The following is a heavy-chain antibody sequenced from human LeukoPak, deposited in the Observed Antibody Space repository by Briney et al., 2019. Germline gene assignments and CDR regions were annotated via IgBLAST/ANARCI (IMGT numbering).Heavy chain of an antibody. CDR2: IKGDGIST. CDR1: GFDFSSNW. CDR3: AKDHYWSIDY. Sequence: GGSLRLSCAASGFDFSSNWMHWVRLAPGQGLVWVSRIKGDGISTNYADSVKGRFTISRDIAKNTLYLQMNSLRAEDTGVCYCAKDHYWSIDYWGRGTLVTVSS. J-gene: IGHJ4*02. V-gene: IGHV3-74*01. D-gene: IGHD3-3*01.